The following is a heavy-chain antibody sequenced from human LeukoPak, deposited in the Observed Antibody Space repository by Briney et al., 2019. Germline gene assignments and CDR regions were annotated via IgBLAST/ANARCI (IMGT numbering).Heavy chain of an antibody. CDR3: ARGGYDYFDY. Sequence: SETLSLTCTVSGGSISSYYWSWIRQPPGKGLEWTGYIYYSGSTNYNPSLKSRVTISVDTSKNQFSLKLSSVTAADTAVYYCARGGYDYFDYWGQGTLVTVSS. D-gene: IGHD2-15*01. CDR1: GGSISSYY. J-gene: IGHJ4*02. V-gene: IGHV4-59*01. CDR2: IYYSGST.